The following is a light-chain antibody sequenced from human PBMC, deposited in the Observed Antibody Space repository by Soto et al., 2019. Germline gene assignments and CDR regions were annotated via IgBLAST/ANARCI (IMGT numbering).Light chain of an antibody. Sequence: EIALTQSPATLSLSPGERATLSCRASQSVSSYLAWYQQKPGQAPRLLIYDASNRATGIPARFSGSGSGTDFTLTISSLEPEDFAVYYCQQRVNWPTFGQGTRLEIK. CDR1: QSVSSY. CDR3: QQRVNWPT. J-gene: IGKJ5*01. V-gene: IGKV3-11*01. CDR2: DAS.